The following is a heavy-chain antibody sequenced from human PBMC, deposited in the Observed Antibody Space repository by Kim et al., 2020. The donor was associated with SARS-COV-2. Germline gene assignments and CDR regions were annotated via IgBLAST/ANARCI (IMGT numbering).Heavy chain of an antibody. J-gene: IGHJ6*02. D-gene: IGHD3-10*01. CDR1: GFTLSSYA. Sequence: GGSLRLSCAASGFTLSSYAMHWVRQAPGKGLEWVAVISYDGSNNYYADSVKGRFTISRDNSKNTLYLQMNSLRAEDTAVYHCGRDPWSRRRGLTYSYYGMDVWGHGTTVTVSS. CDR3: GRDPWSRRRGLTYSYYGMDV. CDR2: ISYDGSNN. V-gene: IGHV3-30-3*01.